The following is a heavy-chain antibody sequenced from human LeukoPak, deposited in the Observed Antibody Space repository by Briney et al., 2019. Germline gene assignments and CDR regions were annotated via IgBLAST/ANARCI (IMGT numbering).Heavy chain of an antibody. D-gene: IGHD3-10*01. J-gene: IGHJ4*02. V-gene: IGHV3-23*01. CDR3: AKSFSYGSGSQYVSFDY. Sequence: GGSLRLSCAVSGFTFSNYAMTWVRQAPGKGLEWVSSISGSGGNTYYADSVKGRFTISRDNSKNTLSLQVNSVRAEDTAIYYCAKSFSYGSGSQYVSFDYWGQGALVTVSS. CDR2: ISGSGGNT. CDR1: GFTFSNYA.